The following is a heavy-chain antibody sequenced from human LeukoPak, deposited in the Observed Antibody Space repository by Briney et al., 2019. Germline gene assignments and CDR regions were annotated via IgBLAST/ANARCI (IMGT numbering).Heavy chain of an antibody. D-gene: IGHD3-22*01. V-gene: IGHV1-8*01. J-gene: IGHJ4*02. CDR1: GYTFTSFD. CDR3: ATGSYDGSGYPSEY. CDR2: MYPNSGNT. Sequence: GGSVKVSSKPSGYTFTSFDINWVRETAGEWLEWMGWMYPNSGNTGYAQKFQGRVTMTRNTSISTAYMELSSLRSEGTAVYYCATGSYDGSGYPSEYWGQGTLVTVSS.